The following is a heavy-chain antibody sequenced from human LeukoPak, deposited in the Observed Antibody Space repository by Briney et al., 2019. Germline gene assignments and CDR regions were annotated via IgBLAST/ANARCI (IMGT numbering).Heavy chain of an antibody. V-gene: IGHV3-7*04. CDR3: VKDFGRVRGTPDS. CDR1: AFIFSGHW. Sequence: GGSLRLSCEGSAFIFSGHWMNWVRQTPGKGLEWVASIKEDGSERQYVDSVKGRFSISRDDSKSILYLQMNGLRSEDTAVYYCVKDFGRVRGTPDSWGQGTLVTVSS. CDR2: IKEDGSER. D-gene: IGHD3-16*01. J-gene: IGHJ4*02.